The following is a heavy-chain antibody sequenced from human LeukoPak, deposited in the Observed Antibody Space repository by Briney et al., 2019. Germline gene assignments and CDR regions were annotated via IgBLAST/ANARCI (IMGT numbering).Heavy chain of an antibody. Sequence: PLASVKVSCKASGYTFTSNYIHWVRQAPGQGLEWMGMIYPRDGSTSYAQKVQGRVTVTRDTSTSTVHMELRGLRPEDTAVYYCARDQEGFDYWGQGTLVTVSS. CDR1: GYTFTSNY. CDR2: IYPRDGST. V-gene: IGHV1-46*01. CDR3: ARDQEGFDY. J-gene: IGHJ4*02.